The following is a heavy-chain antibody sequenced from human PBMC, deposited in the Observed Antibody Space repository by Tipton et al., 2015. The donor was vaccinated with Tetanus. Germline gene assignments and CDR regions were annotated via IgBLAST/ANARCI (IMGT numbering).Heavy chain of an antibody. Sequence: QLVQSGAEVKKPGTSMKVSCKASEYIFTGYYLHWVRQAPGQGLEWMGWINPNNGATKYAQKFQGRVTMARDTSITTGYMELSSLRSDDTAVYYCAREAVVIAARYAFDLWGQGTMVTVSS. V-gene: IGHV1-2*02. D-gene: IGHD2-15*01. J-gene: IGHJ3*01. CDR1: EYIFTGYY. CDR2: INPNNGAT. CDR3: AREAVVIAARYAFDL.